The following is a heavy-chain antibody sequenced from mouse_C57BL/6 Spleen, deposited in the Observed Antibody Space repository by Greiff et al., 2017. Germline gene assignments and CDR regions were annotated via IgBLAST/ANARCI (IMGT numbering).Heavy chain of an antibody. CDR3: ARALITTRAMDY. Sequence: EVQVVESGGGLVKPGGSLKLSCAASGFTFSDYGMHWVRQAPEKGLEWVAYISSGSSTIYYAETVKGRFTISRDNAKNTLFLLMTRLRSEDTAMYYCARALITTRAMDYWGQGTSVTVSS. V-gene: IGHV5-17*01. D-gene: IGHD1-2*01. J-gene: IGHJ4*01. CDR2: ISSGSSTI. CDR1: GFTFSDYG.